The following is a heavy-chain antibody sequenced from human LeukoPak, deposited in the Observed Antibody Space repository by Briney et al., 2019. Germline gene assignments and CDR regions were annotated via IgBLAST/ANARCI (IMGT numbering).Heavy chain of an antibody. CDR1: GGSISSGSYY. J-gene: IGHJ4*02. D-gene: IGHD3-3*01. CDR3: AGGDFWSGYYFY. Sequence: PSETLSLTCTVSGGSISSGSYYWSWIRQPAGKGLEWIGRIYTSGSTNYNPSLKSRVTISVDTSKNQFSLKLSSVTAADTAVYYCAGGDFWSGYYFYWGQGTLVTVSS. CDR2: IYTSGST. V-gene: IGHV4-61*02.